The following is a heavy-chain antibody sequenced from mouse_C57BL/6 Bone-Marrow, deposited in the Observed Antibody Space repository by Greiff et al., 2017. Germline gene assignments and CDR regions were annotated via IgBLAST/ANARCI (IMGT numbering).Heavy chain of an antibody. D-gene: IGHD1-1*02. CDR2: ISDGGSYT. V-gene: IGHV5-4*01. Sequence: EVQRVESGGGLVKPGGSLKLSCAASGFTFSSYAMSWVRQTPEKRLEWVATISDGGSYTYYPDNVKGRFTISRDNAKNNLYLQMSHLKSEDTAMYYCARDGGVYGAYWGQGTLVTVSA. CDR1: GFTFSSYA. J-gene: IGHJ3*01. CDR3: ARDGGVYGAY.